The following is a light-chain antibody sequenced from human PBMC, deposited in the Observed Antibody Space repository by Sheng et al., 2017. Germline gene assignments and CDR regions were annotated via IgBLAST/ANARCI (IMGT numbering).Light chain of an antibody. CDR1: QGIGNY. V-gene: IGKV1-39*01. Sequence: DIQLTQSPSSLSASLGDRVTISCRASQGIGNYLNWYQHKQGKAPKTPSSMPQSLCKVGSHQGSVAVDLRQISLSPSAVCNLKILQLTYCQQTYSTRITFGQGTRLEIK. CDR2: PQS. CDR3: QQTYSTRIT. J-gene: IGKJ5*01.